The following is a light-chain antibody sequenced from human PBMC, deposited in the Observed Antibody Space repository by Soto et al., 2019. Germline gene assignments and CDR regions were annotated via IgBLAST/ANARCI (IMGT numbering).Light chain of an antibody. CDR3: QQYGSSPLT. J-gene: IGKJ4*01. Sequence: EIVLTQSPGTLSLSPGERATLSCRASPSVGNYYLAWYQHKPGQAPRLLIYGASSRATGIPDRFSGSGSGTDFTLTISRLEPEDFAVYYCQQYGSSPLTFGGGTKVEIK. V-gene: IGKV3-20*01. CDR2: GAS. CDR1: PSVGNYY.